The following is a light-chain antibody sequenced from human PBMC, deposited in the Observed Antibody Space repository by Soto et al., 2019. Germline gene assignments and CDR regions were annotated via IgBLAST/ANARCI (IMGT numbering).Light chain of an antibody. CDR1: QNINTW. CDR2: KAS. J-gene: IGKJ1*01. CDR3: QQYNSYWT. Sequence: DIQMTQSPSTLSASVGDRVTLTCRASQNINTWLAWYQQKPGKAPNLLIYKASTLESGVPSRFNGSGSGTEFTLTISSLQPADFATYYCQQYNSYWTFGPGTKVDIK. V-gene: IGKV1-5*03.